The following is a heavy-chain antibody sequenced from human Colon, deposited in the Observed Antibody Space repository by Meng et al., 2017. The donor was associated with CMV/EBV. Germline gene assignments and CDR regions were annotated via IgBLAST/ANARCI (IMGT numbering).Heavy chain of an antibody. J-gene: IGHJ4*02. CDR1: GFTFSSYA. V-gene: IGHV3-23*01. D-gene: IGHD3-16*01. CDR3: AKESGYGFLGSNYFNS. CDR2: ITGRSTDT. Sequence: GESLKISCAASGFTFSSYAMSWVRQAPGKGLEWVSAITGRSTDTYYADSVKGRFTIFRDNSNNTLYLQMHSLRAADTAVYFCAKESGYGFLGSNYFNSWGQGTLVTVSS.